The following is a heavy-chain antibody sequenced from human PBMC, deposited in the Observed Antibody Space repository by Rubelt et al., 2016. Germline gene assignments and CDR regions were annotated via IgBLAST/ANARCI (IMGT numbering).Heavy chain of an antibody. V-gene: IGHV3-66*01. D-gene: IGHD3-16*01. Sequence: QAPGKGLECVSIIYSGGTTYYADSVKGRFTISRDNSKNTLYLQMNSLTVEDTAVYYCTRDRRRFSPNGYFDYWGQGTLVTVSA. CDR3: TRDRRRFSPNGYFDY. CDR2: IYSGGTT. J-gene: IGHJ4*02.